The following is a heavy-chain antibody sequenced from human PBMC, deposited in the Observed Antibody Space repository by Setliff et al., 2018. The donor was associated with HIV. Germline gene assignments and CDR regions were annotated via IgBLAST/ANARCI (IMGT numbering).Heavy chain of an antibody. CDR1: GGSISSGSYY. CDR2: IYTSGST. D-gene: IGHD3-22*01. Sequence: KSSETLSLTCTVSGGSISSGSYYWSWIRQPAGKGLEWIGRIYTSGSTNYNPSLKSRVTISVDTSKNQFSLKLSSVTAADTAVYYCARARELYYYDSSGPGASDAFDIWGQGTMVTVSS. V-gene: IGHV4-61*02. J-gene: IGHJ3*02. CDR3: ARARELYYYDSSGPGASDAFDI.